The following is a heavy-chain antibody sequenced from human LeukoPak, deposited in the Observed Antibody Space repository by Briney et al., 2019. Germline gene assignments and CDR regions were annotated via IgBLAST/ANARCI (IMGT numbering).Heavy chain of an antibody. J-gene: IGHJ3*02. Sequence: SETLSLTCTVSGGSISSVDYYWSWIRQPPGKGLEWIGYIYYSGSTYYDPSLKGRVMISVDASKNQFSLKLSSVTAADTAVYYCARLGIDYDILTGYIPDAFDMWGQGTMVTVSS. D-gene: IGHD3-9*01. CDR1: GGSISSVDYY. V-gene: IGHV4-30-4*01. CDR2: IYYSGST. CDR3: ARLGIDYDILTGYIPDAFDM.